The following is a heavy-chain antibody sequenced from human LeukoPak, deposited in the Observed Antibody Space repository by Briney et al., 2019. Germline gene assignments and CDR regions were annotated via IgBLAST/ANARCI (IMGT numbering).Heavy chain of an antibody. CDR3: ARARVGGNWFDP. Sequence: GASVKVSCKASGGTFSSSPISWVRQAPGQGLEWMGGIIPLSGTANYAQKFQGRVTITADESTSTAYMELSSLRSEDTAVYYCARARVGGNWFDPWGQGTLVTVSS. CDR1: GGTFSSSP. CDR2: IIPLSGTA. D-gene: IGHD3-16*01. J-gene: IGHJ5*02. V-gene: IGHV1-69*13.